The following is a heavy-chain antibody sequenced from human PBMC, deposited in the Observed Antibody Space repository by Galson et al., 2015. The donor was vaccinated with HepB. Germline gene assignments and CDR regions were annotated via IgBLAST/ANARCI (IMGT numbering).Heavy chain of an antibody. D-gene: IGHD1-7*01. J-gene: IGHJ4*02. CDR1: RLSFGDSA. V-gene: IGHV3-49*03. CDR3: TSGNFDGPFDY. CDR2: IRSNTYGGTT. Sequence: SLRLSCAVSRLSFGDSAMSWFRRAPGTGLEWVGFIRSNTYGGTTHYAASLKGRFSISRDDSKSIAYLQMNSLKTEDTAVYFCTSGNFDGPFDYWGQGTRVTVSS.